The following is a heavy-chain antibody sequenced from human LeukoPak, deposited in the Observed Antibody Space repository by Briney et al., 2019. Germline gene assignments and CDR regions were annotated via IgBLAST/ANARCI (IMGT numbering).Heavy chain of an antibody. D-gene: IGHD3-10*01. CDR2: ISAYNGNT. CDR3: ARRGHYGSGSPFFDY. Sequence: ASVKVSCKASGYTFTSYGISWVRQAPGQGLEWMGWISAYNGNTNYAQKLQGRVTMTTDTSTSTAYMELRSLRSDDTAVYYCARRGHYGSGSPFFDYWGQGTLVTVSP. CDR1: GYTFTSYG. J-gene: IGHJ4*02. V-gene: IGHV1-18*01.